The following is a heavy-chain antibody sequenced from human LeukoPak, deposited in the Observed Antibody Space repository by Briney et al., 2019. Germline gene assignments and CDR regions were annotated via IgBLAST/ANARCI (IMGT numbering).Heavy chain of an antibody. CDR3: ARIPVTTLATPDY. Sequence: PSETLSLTCTVSGYSISSGYYWGWIRQPPGKGLEWIGSIYHSGSTYYNPSLKSRVTISVDTSKNQFSLKLSSVTAADTAVYYCARIPVTTLATPDYWGQGTLVTVSS. CDR1: GYSISSGYY. V-gene: IGHV4-38-2*02. D-gene: IGHD4-17*01. J-gene: IGHJ4*02. CDR2: IYHSGST.